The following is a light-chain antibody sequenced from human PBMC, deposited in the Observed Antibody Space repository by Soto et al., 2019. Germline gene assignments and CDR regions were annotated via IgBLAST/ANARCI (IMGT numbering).Light chain of an antibody. CDR1: QSISSW. CDR3: QQYNSLFGA. V-gene: IGKV1-5*01. CDR2: DAS. Sequence: DIQMTQSPSTLSASVGDRVTITCRASQSISSWLAWYQQKPGKAPKLLIYDASSLESGVPSRFSGSGSGTEFTLTISSLQPDDFATYYCQQYNSLFGAFGRGTKVEIK. J-gene: IGKJ1*01.